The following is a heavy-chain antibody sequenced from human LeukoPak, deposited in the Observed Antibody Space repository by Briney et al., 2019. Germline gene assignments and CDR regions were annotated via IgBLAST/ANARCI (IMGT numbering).Heavy chain of an antibody. CDR1: GDSISSGDYY. J-gene: IGHJ6*03. Sequence: SETLSLTCTVSGDSISSGDYYWSWIRQPAGKGLEWIGSIYYSGSTYYNPSLKSRVTTSVDTSRNQFSLKLSSVTAADTAVYYCARESYGSRSYDYYYYYMDVWGKGTTVTVSS. V-gene: IGHV4-39*07. CDR2: IYYSGST. D-gene: IGHD3-10*01. CDR3: ARESYGSRSYDYYYYYMDV.